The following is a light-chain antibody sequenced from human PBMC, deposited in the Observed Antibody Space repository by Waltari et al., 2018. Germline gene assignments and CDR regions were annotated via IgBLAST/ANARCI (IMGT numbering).Light chain of an antibody. J-gene: IGKJ4*01. CDR2: WAS. CDR3: QQYYRTPLT. V-gene: IGKV4-1*01. CDR1: QSVLFSSNNRNY. Sequence: DIVMTQSPDSLAVSLGVRATINCKSSQSVLFSSNNRNYLAWYQQKPGQPPKLLIYWASTQESGIPDRFSGSGSGTDFPLTIRSLQAEDVAVYYCQQYYRTPLTFGGGTKVEIK.